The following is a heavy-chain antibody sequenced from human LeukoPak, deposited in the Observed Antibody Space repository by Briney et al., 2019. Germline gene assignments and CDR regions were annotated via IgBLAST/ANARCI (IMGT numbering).Heavy chain of an antibody. D-gene: IGHD2-21*02. Sequence: PSETLSLTCTVPGASISNYYWSWIRQPAGKGLEWIGRISTSGSTNYNPSLKSRVTMSVDTSKNQFSLKLSSVTAADTALYYCARETPIMTAKLFDYWGQGTLVTVSS. CDR2: ISTSGST. CDR3: ARETPIMTAKLFDY. J-gene: IGHJ4*02. V-gene: IGHV4-4*07. CDR1: GASISNYY.